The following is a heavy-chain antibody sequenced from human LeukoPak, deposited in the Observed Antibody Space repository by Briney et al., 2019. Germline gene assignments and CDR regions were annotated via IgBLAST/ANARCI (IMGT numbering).Heavy chain of an antibody. V-gene: IGHV3-53*01. D-gene: IGHD6-13*01. CDR2: IYSGGST. CDR1: GFTVSSNY. J-gene: IGHJ5*02. CDR3: ARGLSSKAFDH. Sequence: GGSLRLSFAASGFTVSSNYMSWVRQAPGKGLEWVSVIYSGGSTYYADSVKGRFTISRDNSKNTLYLQMNSLRAEDTAVYYCARGLSSKAFDHWGQGTLVTVSS.